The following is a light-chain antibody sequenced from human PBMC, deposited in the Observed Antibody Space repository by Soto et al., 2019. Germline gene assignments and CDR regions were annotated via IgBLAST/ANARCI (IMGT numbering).Light chain of an antibody. CDR2: KTA. Sequence: DIQLTQSPSTLSASVGERGIITCRASESISSWLSWYQQKPGKAPKFLIYKTANLESGVQSRFSCSGSGTAFTLTISSLQPDDFATYYCQYYNNYCWTFGQGTKVEIK. V-gene: IGKV1-5*03. CDR3: QYYNNYCWT. CDR1: ESISSW. J-gene: IGKJ1*01.